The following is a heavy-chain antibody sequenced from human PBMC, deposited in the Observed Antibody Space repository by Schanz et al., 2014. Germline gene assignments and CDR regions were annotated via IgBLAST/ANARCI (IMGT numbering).Heavy chain of an antibody. J-gene: IGHJ3*02. CDR3: ARKMKLGVYGGKGHDSLDI. Sequence: VQLVESGGGVVQPGGSLRLSCAASGFTFSNYWMHWVRQAPGKGLVWVSRINGDGSNTDYADSVTGRFTISRDNAKNTLYLQMNTLRAEDTAVYYCARKMKLGVYGGKGHDSLDIWGQGTMVTVSS. V-gene: IGHV3-74*02. CDR2: INGDGSNT. D-gene: IGHD4-17*01. CDR1: GFTFSNYW.